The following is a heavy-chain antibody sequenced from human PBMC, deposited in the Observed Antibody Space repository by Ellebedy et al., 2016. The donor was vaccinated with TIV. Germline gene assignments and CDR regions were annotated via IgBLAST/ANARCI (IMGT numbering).Heavy chain of an antibody. CDR3: ARGSAAAFPPYYYYYGMDV. Sequence: ASVKVSCKASGYTFTSYYMHWVRQAPGQGLEWMGIINPSGGSTGYAQKFQGRVTMTRDTSTSTVYMELSSLRSEDTAVYYCARGSAAAFPPYYYYYGMDVWGQGTTVTVSS. CDR1: GYTFTSYY. J-gene: IGHJ6*02. V-gene: IGHV1-46*01. CDR2: INPSGGST. D-gene: IGHD2-2*01.